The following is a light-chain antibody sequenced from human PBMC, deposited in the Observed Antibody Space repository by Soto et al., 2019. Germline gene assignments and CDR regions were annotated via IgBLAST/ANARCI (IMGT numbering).Light chain of an antibody. CDR1: SSNIGAGYN. CDR2: GNI. Sequence: QSVLTQPPSVSGAPGQRVTISCTGSSSNIGAGYNVHWYQQLPGTAPKLLIYGNINRPSGVPDRFSGSKSGTSASLAITGLQAEYEAAYYCQSYDSSLDVVFGGGTKLPVL. V-gene: IGLV1-40*01. CDR3: QSYDSSLDVV. J-gene: IGLJ2*01.